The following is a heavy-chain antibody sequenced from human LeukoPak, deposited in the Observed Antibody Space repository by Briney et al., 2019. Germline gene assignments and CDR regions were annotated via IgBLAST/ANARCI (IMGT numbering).Heavy chain of an antibody. CDR3: ARGLLRFLEWQPAFDY. CDR1: GGSFSGYY. D-gene: IGHD3-3*01. CDR2: INHSGST. Sequence: SETLSLTCAVYGGSFSGYYWSWLRQPPGKGLEWIGEINHSGSTNYNPSLKSRVTTSVDTSKNQFSLKLSSVTAADTAVYHCARGLLRFLEWQPAFDYWGQGTLVTVSA. J-gene: IGHJ4*02. V-gene: IGHV4-34*01.